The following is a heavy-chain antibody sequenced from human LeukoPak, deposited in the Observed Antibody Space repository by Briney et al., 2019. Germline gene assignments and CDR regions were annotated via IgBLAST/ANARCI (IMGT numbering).Heavy chain of an antibody. D-gene: IGHD7-27*01. CDR2: IYNGGNTI. Sequence: GGSLRLSCAASGFTFSSYEMNWVRQAPGKGLETVSYIYNGGNTIYYADSVRGRFTISRDNAESTLYLQMDSLRVEDTAVYYCARGHWGLDYWGRGTLVTVSS. CDR1: GFTFSSYE. J-gene: IGHJ4*02. CDR3: ARGHWGLDY. V-gene: IGHV3-48*03.